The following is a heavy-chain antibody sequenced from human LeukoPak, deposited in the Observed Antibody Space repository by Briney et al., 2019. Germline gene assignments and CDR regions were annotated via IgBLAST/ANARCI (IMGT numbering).Heavy chain of an antibody. CDR3: ASWGATKDHYFDY. CDR2: IIPILGIA. J-gene: IGHJ4*02. Sequence: GASVKVSCKASGGTFSSYAISWVRQAPGQGLEWMGRIIPILGIANYAQKFQGRVTITADKSTSTAYMELSSLRSEDTALYYCASWGATKDHYFDYWGQGTLVTVSS. CDR1: GGTFSSYA. V-gene: IGHV1-69*04. D-gene: IGHD1-26*01.